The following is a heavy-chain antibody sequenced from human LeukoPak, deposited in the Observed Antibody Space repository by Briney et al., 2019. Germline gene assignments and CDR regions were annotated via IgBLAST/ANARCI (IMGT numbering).Heavy chain of an antibody. V-gene: IGHV4-59*08. CDR1: GGSISSYY. D-gene: IGHD7-27*01. J-gene: IGHJ2*01. CDR2: IYYSGST. CDR3: ARGTGGRWYFDL. Sequence: SETLSLTYTVSGGSISSYYWSWIRQPPGKGLEWIGYIYYSGSTNYNPSLKSRVTISVDTSKNHFSLNLISVTAADTAVYYCARGTGGRWYFDLWGRGTLVTVSS.